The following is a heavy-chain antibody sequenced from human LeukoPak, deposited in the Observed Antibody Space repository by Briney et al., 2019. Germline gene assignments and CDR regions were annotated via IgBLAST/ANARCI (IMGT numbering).Heavy chain of an antibody. CDR1: GYTFTSYY. Sequence: ASVKVSCKASGYTFTSYYMHWVRQAPGQGLEWMGIINPSGGSTSYAQKFQGRVTITRDTSTSAVYMELSSLRSEDTAVYYCAREPQDERDWFDPWGQGTLVTVSS. J-gene: IGHJ5*02. D-gene: IGHD6-25*01. CDR3: AREPQDERDWFDP. CDR2: INPSGGST. V-gene: IGHV1-46*01.